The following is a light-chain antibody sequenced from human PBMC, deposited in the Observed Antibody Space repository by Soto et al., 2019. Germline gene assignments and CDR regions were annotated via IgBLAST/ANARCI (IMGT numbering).Light chain of an antibody. CDR3: ISCTTSSTRCV. J-gene: IGLJ1*01. Sequence: QSVLTQPASVSGSPGQSITISCTGTSSDLAIYNYVSWYQQQPGKAPKLMIYQVTNRPSGVSNRFSGSRSGNTAPLTISGLQAEDEAEYYCISCTTSSTRCVFGSGPKVTVL. CDR1: SSDLAIYNY. V-gene: IGLV2-14*01. CDR2: QVT.